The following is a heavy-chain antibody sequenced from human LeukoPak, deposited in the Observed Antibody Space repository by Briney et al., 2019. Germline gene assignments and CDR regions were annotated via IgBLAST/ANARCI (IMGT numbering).Heavy chain of an antibody. D-gene: IGHD3-22*01. V-gene: IGHV4-34*01. CDR1: GGSFSGYY. CDR3: ARAGHYDDAFDI. J-gene: IGHJ3*02. CDR2: INHSGST. Sequence: SETLSLTCAVYGGSFSGYYWSWIRQPPGKGLEWIGEINHSGSTNYNPSLKSRVTISVDTSKNQFSLKLSSVTAADTAVYYCARAGHYDDAFDIWGQGTMVTVSS.